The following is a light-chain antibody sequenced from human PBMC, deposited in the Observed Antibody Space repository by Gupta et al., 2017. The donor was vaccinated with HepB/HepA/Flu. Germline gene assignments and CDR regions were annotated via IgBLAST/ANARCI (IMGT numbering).Light chain of an antibody. V-gene: IGKV3-15*01. J-gene: IGKJ4*01. CDR1: QGITNN. Sequence: EIVMTQSSATLSVSPGERVTLSCRASQGITNNLAWYQQKSGQAPRLLIYGASTRATGIPGRFSGSGSGTEFTLTISSLQSEDFALYFCHQYNNWPPAFGGGTKVGIK. CDR3: HQYNNWPPA. CDR2: GAS.